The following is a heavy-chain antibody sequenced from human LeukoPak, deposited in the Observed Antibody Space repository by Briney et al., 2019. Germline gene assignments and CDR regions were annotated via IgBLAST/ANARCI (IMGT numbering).Heavy chain of an antibody. D-gene: IGHD3-22*01. CDR2: INQDGTEK. V-gene: IGHV3-7*01. Sequence: GESLRLSCAASGFTFTTYWMSWVRQAPGKGLEWVANINQDGTEKYYADSVKGRFTISRDNSKNTLYLQMNSLRAEDTAVYYCVRDRFYDTSNYYYVMGWFDPWGQGTLVTVS. CDR3: VRDRFYDTSNYYYVMGWFDP. J-gene: IGHJ5*02. CDR1: GFTFTTYW.